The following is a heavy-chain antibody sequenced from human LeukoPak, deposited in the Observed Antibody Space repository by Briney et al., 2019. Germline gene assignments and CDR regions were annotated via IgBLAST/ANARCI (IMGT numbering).Heavy chain of an antibody. Sequence: SETLSLTCTVSGYSISSGYYWGWIRQPPGKGLEWIGSIYHSGSTYYNPSLKSRVTISVDTSKNQFSLKLSSVTAADTAVYYCARIHGDYNDPWGQGTLVTVSS. V-gene: IGHV4-38-2*02. CDR3: ARIHGDYNDP. CDR2: IYHSGST. D-gene: IGHD4-17*01. CDR1: GYSISSGYY. J-gene: IGHJ5*02.